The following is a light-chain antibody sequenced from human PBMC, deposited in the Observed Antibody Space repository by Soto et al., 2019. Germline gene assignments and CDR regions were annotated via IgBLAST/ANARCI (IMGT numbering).Light chain of an antibody. Sequence: EIVMTKSPATLSVSPGDRATLSCGASQSVSSNLAWYQQKPGQAPRLLIYGASARATGIPARFSGSGSGTEVTLTISSLQSEDFAVYFCQQYNIWPLTFGGGTKLEIK. CDR3: QQYNIWPLT. CDR2: GAS. V-gene: IGKV3-15*01. CDR1: QSVSSN. J-gene: IGKJ4*01.